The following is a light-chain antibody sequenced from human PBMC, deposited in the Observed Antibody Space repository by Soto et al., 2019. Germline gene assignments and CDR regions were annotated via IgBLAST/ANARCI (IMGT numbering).Light chain of an antibody. J-gene: IGKJ1*01. V-gene: IGKV3-20*01. CDR2: GAS. Sequence: EIVLTQSPGTLSLSPGERATLSCRASQSVSSSYLSWYQQKPGQAPRLLVYGASRRAPGIPDRFSGSGSGTDFPLTISRLEPEDFAVYYCQQYGSSPRTFGQGTKVEIK. CDR1: QSVSSSY. CDR3: QQYGSSPRT.